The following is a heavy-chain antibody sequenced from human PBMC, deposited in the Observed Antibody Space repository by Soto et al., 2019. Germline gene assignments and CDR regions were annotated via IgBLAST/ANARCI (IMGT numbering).Heavy chain of an antibody. Sequence: KTSETLSLTCTVSGGSISSGDYYWSWIRQPPGKGLEWIGYIYYSGSTYYNPSLKSRVTISVDTSKNQFSLKLSSVTAADTAVYYCARGLFDSGSYWFDPCGQGTLVTVSS. CDR1: GGSISSGDYY. CDR2: IYYSGST. CDR3: ARGLFDSGSYWFDP. V-gene: IGHV4-30-4*01. D-gene: IGHD3-22*01. J-gene: IGHJ5*02.